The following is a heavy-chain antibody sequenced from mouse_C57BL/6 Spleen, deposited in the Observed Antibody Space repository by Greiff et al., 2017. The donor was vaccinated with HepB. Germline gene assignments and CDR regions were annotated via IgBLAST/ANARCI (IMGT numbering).Heavy chain of an antibody. D-gene: IGHD2-4*01. J-gene: IGHJ2*01. CDR3: ARGGGLREDYFDY. CDR2: IYPGGGYT. Sequence: QVQLKESGAELVRPGTSVKMSCKASGYTFTNYWIGWAKQRPGHGLEWIGDIYPGGGYTNYNEKFKGKATLTADKSTSTAYMQFSSLTSEDSAIYYCARGGGLREDYFDYWGQGTTLTVSS. V-gene: IGHV1-63*01. CDR1: GYTFTNYW.